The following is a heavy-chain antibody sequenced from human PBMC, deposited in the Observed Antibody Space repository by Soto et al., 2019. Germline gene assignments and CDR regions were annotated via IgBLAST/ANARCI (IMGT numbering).Heavy chain of an antibody. CDR2: INHSGGT. V-gene: IGHV4-34*01. D-gene: IGHD3-3*01. Sequence: QVELQQWGAGLLRPSETLSLTCVVYGGSFSGFYWTWIHQPPGKGLEWIGQINHSGGTNYSPSLNSRVTISVATSKNQFSLELTSVTAADTAVYYCVAFWTTYADVYWGQGTLVTVSS. CDR1: GGSFSGFY. J-gene: IGHJ4*02. CDR3: VAFWTTYADVY.